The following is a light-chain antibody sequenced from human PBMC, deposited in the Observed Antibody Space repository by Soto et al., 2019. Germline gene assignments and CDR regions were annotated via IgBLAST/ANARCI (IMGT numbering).Light chain of an antibody. V-gene: IGLV3-1*01. CDR2: QDT. CDR3: QSWDSSTVV. J-gene: IGLJ2*01. Sequence: SYELTQPPSVSVSPGHTASITCSGDKLGDKYACWYQQKPGQSPVLVISQDTKRPSGIPERFSGSNSGNTATLTISGTQAMDEADYFCQSWDSSTVVFGGGNKLTVL. CDR1: KLGDKY.